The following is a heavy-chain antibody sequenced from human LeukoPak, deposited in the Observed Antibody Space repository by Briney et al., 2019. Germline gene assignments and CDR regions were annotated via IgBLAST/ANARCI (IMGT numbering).Heavy chain of an antibody. V-gene: IGHV3-74*01. D-gene: IGHD1-26*01. J-gene: IGHJ4*02. CDR1: GFTFRSYW. CDR3: GRDLMGSIYY. Sequence: GGSLRLSCAASGFTFRSYWMHWVRQAPGKGLVWVSRIDNDGSDTIYADSVKGRFTISRDNAKNTPYLQMDSLGVEDTAVDYCGRDLMGSIYYWGQGTLVTVSS. CDR2: IDNDGSDT.